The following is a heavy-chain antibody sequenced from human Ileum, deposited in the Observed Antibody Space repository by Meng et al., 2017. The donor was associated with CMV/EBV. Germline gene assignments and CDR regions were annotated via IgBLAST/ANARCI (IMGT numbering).Heavy chain of an antibody. CDR1: GASLNDYY. CDR2: IFATGTT. Sequence: QVQLQESGLGLVKPSETRSLPCTVSGASLNDYYWSWIRQPAGKGLEWIGRIFATGTTNYNPSLKSRVTMSVDTSKNQFSLKLTSVTAADTAVYFCARDRFDPWGQGALVTVSS. V-gene: IGHV4-4*07. CDR3: ARDRFDP. J-gene: IGHJ5*02.